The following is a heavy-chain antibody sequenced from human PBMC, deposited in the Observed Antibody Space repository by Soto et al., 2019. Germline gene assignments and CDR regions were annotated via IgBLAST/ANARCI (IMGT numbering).Heavy chain of an antibody. CDR1: GDSIGSTNW. CDR2: IYHSGRT. CDR3: ARSRLWFGDEPSRYFDY. D-gene: IGHD3-10*01. V-gene: IGHV4-4*02. J-gene: IGHJ4*02. Sequence: QVQLQESGPGLVKPSGTLSLTCNVSGDSIGSTNWWNWVRQSPGRGLEWIGEIYHSGRTAYHPSLMSRVTISLDKSKNQLSLRLTSVTAADAAVYFCARSRLWFGDEPSRYFDYWGQGTLVAVSS.